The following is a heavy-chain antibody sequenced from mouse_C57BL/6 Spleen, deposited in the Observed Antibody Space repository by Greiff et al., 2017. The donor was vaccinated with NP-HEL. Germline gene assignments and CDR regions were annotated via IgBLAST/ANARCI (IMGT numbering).Heavy chain of an antibody. V-gene: IGHV1-19*01. Sequence: VQLKESGPVLVKPGASVKMSCKASGYTFTDYYMNWVKQSHGKSLEWIGVINPYNGGTSYNQKFKGKATLTVDKSSSTAYMELNSLTSEDSAVYYCASAVAYAMDYWGQGTSVTVSS. D-gene: IGHD1-1*01. CDR2: INPYNGGT. CDR3: ASAVAYAMDY. CDR1: GYTFTDYY. J-gene: IGHJ4*01.